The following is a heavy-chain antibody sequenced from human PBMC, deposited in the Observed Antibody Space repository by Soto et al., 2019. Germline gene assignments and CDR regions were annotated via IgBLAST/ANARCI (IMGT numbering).Heavy chain of an antibody. Sequence: QVQLVQSGAEVREPGASVKVSCKASGYTFTNYGVSWVRQAPGQGLEWMGWIGGYKGNTNYAQKLQGRIXXTXTXFSSNAYMELRRLRSDEPAVYYCASYTSDTGMRSGYWGQGALVTVSS. V-gene: IGHV1-18*01. CDR3: ASYTSDTGMRSGY. J-gene: IGHJ4*02. D-gene: IGHD5-18*01. CDR1: GYTFTNYG. CDR2: IGGYKGNT.